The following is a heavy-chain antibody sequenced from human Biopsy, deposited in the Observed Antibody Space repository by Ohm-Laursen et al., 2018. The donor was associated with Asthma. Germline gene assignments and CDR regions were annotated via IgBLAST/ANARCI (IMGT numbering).Heavy chain of an antibody. CDR1: GGTFSNFA. CDR3: ARCQVGYSSGWSLLLEKIYDSGMDV. V-gene: IGHV1-69*05. CDR2: IMTVFGTT. D-gene: IGHD6-19*01. Sequence: SSVTASCTAPGGTFSNFAISWVRQAPGQGLEWLGGIMTVFGTTNNAQKVQGRVTITTDESTSTAYMEVTSLRSEDTAIYYCARCQVGYSSGWSLLLEKIYDSGMDVWGQGTAVTVSS. J-gene: IGHJ6*02.